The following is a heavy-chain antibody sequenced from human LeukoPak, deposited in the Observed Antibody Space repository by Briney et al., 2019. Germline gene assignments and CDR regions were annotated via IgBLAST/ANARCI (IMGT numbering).Heavy chain of an antibody. V-gene: IGHV4-38-2*01. J-gene: IGHJ6*03. CDR2: IYHSGST. CDR3: ARLKFYDSTGYSPGYYMDV. D-gene: IGHD3-22*01. CDR1: GYSISSGYY. Sequence: SETLSLTCAVSGYSISSGYYWGWIRQPPGKGLEWIGSIYHSGSTYYNPSLKSRVTISVDTSKNQFSLKLRSVTAADTAVYYCARLKFYDSTGYSPGYYMDVWGKGTAVTVSS.